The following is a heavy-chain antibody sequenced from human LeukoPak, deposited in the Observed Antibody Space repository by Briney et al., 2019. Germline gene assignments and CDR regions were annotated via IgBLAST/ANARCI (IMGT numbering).Heavy chain of an antibody. D-gene: IGHD3-22*01. Sequence: ASVKVSCKASGYIFTSYYMHWVRQPPGQGLEWMVIINPSCCSTSYAQKFQGRVTMTRDTSTSTVYMELSRLRSEDTAVYYCARDEGDSSGYKNTEYFQHWGQGTLVTVSS. CDR1: GYIFTSYY. J-gene: IGHJ1*01. CDR2: INPSCCST. CDR3: ARDEGDSSGYKNTEYFQH. V-gene: IGHV1-46*01.